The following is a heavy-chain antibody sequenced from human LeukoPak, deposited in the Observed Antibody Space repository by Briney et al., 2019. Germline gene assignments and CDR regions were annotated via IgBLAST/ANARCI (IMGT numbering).Heavy chain of an antibody. D-gene: IGHD6-13*01. J-gene: IGHJ4*02. V-gene: IGHV3-23*01. Sequence: PGGSLRLSCAASGFTFSIYAISWVRQAPGKGLEWVSGISGTGGSTHYADSVKGRLTISRDNSKNTLYLQMNSLRAEDTAVYYCARASIAAAWGQGTLVTVSS. CDR3: ARASIAAA. CDR2: ISGTGGST. CDR1: GFTFSIYA.